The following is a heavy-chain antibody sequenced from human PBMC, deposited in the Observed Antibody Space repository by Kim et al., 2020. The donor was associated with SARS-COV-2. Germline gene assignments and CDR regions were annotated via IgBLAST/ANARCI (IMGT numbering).Heavy chain of an antibody. CDR3: ARRGYSYGFGGRGGWYFNS. CDR2: IYYSGST. D-gene: IGHD5-18*01. Sequence: SETLSLTCTVSGGSISSSSYYWGWIRQPPGKGLEWIGSIYYSGSTYYNPSLKSRVTISVDTSKNQFSLKLSSVTAADTAVYYCARRGYSYGFGGRGGWYFNSWGRGTLVTVSS. CDR1: GGSISSSSYY. V-gene: IGHV4-39*01. J-gene: IGHJ4*02.